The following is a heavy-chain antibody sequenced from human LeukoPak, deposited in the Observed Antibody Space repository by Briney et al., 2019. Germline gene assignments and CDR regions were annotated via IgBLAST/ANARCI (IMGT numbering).Heavy chain of an antibody. CDR1: GGSISSSSYY. V-gene: IGHV4-39*01. D-gene: IGHD1-26*01. CDR3: ARSYRGGYSP. Sequence: SETLSLTCTVSGGSISSSSYYWGWIRQPPGKGLEWIGSIYYSDVANYNPSLKSRLTISVDTSKNQFSLKLTSVTAADTAVYYCARSYRGGYSPWGQGTLVTVSS. CDR2: IYYSDVA. J-gene: IGHJ5*02.